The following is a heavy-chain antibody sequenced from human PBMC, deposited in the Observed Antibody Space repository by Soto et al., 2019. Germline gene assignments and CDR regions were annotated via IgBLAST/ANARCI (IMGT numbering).Heavy chain of an antibody. V-gene: IGHV1-18*01. J-gene: IGHJ4*02. CDR3: ARHRTDYGDYNYFDY. Sequence: QVQLVQSGAEVKKPGASVKVSCKASGYTFTSYGISWVRQAPGQGLEWMGWISAYNGDTNYAQKLQGRVTMTTDTSTSTAYMELRSLRSDDTAVYYCARHRTDYGDYNYFDYWGQGTLVTVSS. CDR1: GYTFTSYG. D-gene: IGHD4-17*01. CDR2: ISAYNGDT.